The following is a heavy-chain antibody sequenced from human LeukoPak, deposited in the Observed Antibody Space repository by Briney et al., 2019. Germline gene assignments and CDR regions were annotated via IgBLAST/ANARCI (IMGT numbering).Heavy chain of an antibody. Sequence: PGGSLRLSCAVSGFTLTDKYMSWIRQAPGKGLEWVAYINNVGNIIYYADSVKGRFTISRDNAKNSLYLQMNSLRAEDTAFYYCVRRNNNFQFDPWGQGTLVTVSS. D-gene: IGHD1-1*01. CDR2: INNVGNII. CDR1: GFTLTDKY. CDR3: VRRNNNFQFDP. V-gene: IGHV3-11*01. J-gene: IGHJ5*02.